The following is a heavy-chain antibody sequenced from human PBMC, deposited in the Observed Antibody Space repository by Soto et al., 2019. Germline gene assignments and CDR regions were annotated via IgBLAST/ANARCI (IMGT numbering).Heavy chain of an antibody. CDR1: GFTFSSYA. CDR3: AKEGEHSSGWANFDY. CDR2: ISGSGIST. J-gene: IGHJ4*02. D-gene: IGHD6-19*01. Sequence: EVPLLESGGGLVQPGGSLRLSCAASGFTFSSYAMSWVRQAPGKGLEWVSAISGSGISTYYADSVKGRFTISRDNSKNTLYLQMNSLRAEETAVYYCAKEGEHSSGWANFDYWGQGTLVTVSS. V-gene: IGHV3-23*01.